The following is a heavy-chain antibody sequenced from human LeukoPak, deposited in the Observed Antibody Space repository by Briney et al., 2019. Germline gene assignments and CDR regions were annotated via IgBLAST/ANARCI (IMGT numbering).Heavy chain of an antibody. CDR2: ISYDGSNK. V-gene: IGHV3-30-3*01. J-gene: IGHJ4*02. D-gene: IGHD6-6*01. Sequence: PRGSLRLSCAASGFTFSSYAMHWVRQAPGKGLEWVAVISYDGSNKYYADSVKGRFTISRDNSKNTLYLQMNSLRAEDTAVYYCARAPGSYSSSPVDYWGQGTLVTVSS. CDR3: ARAPGSYSSSPVDY. CDR1: GFTFSSYA.